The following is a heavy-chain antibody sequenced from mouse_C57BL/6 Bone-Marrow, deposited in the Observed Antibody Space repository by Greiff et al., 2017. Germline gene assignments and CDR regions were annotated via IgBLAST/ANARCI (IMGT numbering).Heavy chain of an antibody. CDR1: GFTFSDYG. V-gene: IGHV5-17*01. D-gene: IGHD2-1*01. J-gene: IGHJ3*01. CDR3: ARPRYYGHYGGPRFDY. Sequence: EVNVVESGGGLVKPGGSLKLSCAASGFTFSDYGMHWVRQAPEKGLEWVAYISSGSSTIYYADTVKGRFTISRDNAKNTLFLQMTSLRSEDTAMYYGARPRYYGHYGGPRFDYWGQGTLVTVSA. CDR2: ISSGSSTI.